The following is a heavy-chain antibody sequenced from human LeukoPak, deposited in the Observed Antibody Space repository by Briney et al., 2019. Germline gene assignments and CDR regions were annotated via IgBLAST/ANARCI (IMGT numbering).Heavy chain of an antibody. CDR1: GFTFSSYA. D-gene: IGHD2-8*01. CDR3: ARDPPAVSINTYA. J-gene: IGHJ4*02. V-gene: IGHV3-21*01. Sequence: KPGGSLRLSCAASGFTFSSYAMSWVRQAPGKGLEWVSSISSSSGYIYYGDSVKGRFTISRDNAKNSLYLQMNSLRAEDTAVYYCARDPPAVSINTYAWGQGTLVTVSS. CDR2: ISSSSGYI.